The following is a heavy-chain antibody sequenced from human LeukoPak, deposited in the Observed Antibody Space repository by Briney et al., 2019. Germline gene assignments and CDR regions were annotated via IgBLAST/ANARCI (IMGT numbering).Heavy chain of an antibody. Sequence: SSETLSLTCAVYGGSFSGYYWSWIRQPPGKGLEWIGEINHSGSTNYNPSLKSRVTISVDTSKNQFSLKLSSVTAADTAVYYCARLGVRVVPAAVFDYWGQGTLVTVSS. V-gene: IGHV4-34*01. CDR3: ARLGVRVVPAAVFDY. D-gene: IGHD2-2*01. CDR1: GGSFSGYY. CDR2: INHSGST. J-gene: IGHJ4*02.